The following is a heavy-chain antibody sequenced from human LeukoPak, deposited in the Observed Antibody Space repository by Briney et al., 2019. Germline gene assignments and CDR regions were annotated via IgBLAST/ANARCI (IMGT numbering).Heavy chain of an antibody. J-gene: IGHJ4*02. CDR2: IRYDGSIK. Sequence: PGGSLRLSCAASGFTFSSYGMHWVRQAPGKGLDWVAFIRYDGSIKDYADSVKGRFTISRDNSKNTLYLQMNSLRAEDTAVYYCAKGPLIEVAGTTWDYWGQGTLVTVSS. CDR1: GFTFSSYG. D-gene: IGHD6-19*01. V-gene: IGHV3-30*02. CDR3: AKGPLIEVAGTTWDY.